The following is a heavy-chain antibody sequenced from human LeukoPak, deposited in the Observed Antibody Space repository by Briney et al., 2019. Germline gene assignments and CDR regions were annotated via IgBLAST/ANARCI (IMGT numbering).Heavy chain of an antibody. CDR2: ISGSGGST. J-gene: IGHJ4*02. CDR1: GFTFSSYA. Sequence: GESLKISCAASGFTFSSYAMSWVRQAPGKGLEWVSAISGSGGSTYYADSVRGRFTISRDNSKNTLYLQMNSLRAEDTAVCYCAKDRSSSGWTGYYFDYWGQGTLVTVSS. V-gene: IGHV3-23*01. CDR3: AKDRSSSGWTGYYFDY. D-gene: IGHD6-19*01.